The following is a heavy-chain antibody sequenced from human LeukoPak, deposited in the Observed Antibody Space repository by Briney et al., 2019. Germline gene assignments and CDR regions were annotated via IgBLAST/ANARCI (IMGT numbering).Heavy chain of an antibody. Sequence: GGSLRLSCAASGFTFNTFGLHWVRQAPGKGLEWGALIWYDGSNKYYADSVKGRFTISRDNSKNTLYLQMNSLRAEDTAVYFCARSPLTATNTGDWYFDVWGRGTLVSVSS. CDR2: IWYDGSNK. J-gene: IGHJ2*01. CDR3: ARSPLTATNTGDWYFDV. V-gene: IGHV3-33*01. D-gene: IGHD4-11*01. CDR1: GFTFNTFG.